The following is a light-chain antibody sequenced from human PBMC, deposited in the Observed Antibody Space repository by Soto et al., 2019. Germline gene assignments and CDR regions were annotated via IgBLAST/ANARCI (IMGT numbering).Light chain of an antibody. CDR1: QTISGN. CDR2: AAS. V-gene: IGKV3-15*01. J-gene: IGKJ2*01. Sequence: EIVLTQSPATLSVSPGERATLSCRASQTISGNLAWYQQRPGQAPSLLIYAASTRVTGLPARFSGSGSGTEFTLTITSLQSEDFATYFCQQHHKWPLTFGQGTKVEI. CDR3: QQHHKWPLT.